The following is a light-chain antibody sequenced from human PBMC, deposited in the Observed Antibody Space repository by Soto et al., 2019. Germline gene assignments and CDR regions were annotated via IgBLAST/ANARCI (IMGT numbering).Light chain of an antibody. J-gene: IGLJ3*02. CDR3: CSHAGSRV. V-gene: IGLV2-23*01. CDR2: EGS. Sequence: QSALTQPASVSGSPGQSITISCTGTSSDVGSYNLVSWYQQHPGKAPKLMIYEGSKRPSGVSNRFSGSKSGNTASLTISGLQAEDGADYYCCSHAGSRVFGGGTKLTVL. CDR1: SSDVGSYNL.